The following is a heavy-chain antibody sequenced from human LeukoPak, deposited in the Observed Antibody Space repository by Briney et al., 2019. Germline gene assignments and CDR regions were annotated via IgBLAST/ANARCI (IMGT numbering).Heavy chain of an antibody. CDR3: AKDGPTYWYFDV. CDR1: GFTLGDYF. V-gene: IGHV3-30*04. CDR2: TSHDGSDT. J-gene: IGHJ2*01. Sequence: PGGSLRLSCRPPGFTLGDYFTQWVRQAPGRGRGWVAFTSHDGSDTGIADSVRGRFTVSRDNSKNSLYLQMDSLTPDDTAIYYCAKDGPTYWYFDVWGRGTLVTVSS.